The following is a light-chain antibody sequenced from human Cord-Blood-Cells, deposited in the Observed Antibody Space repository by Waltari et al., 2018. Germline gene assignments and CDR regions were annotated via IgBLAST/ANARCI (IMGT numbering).Light chain of an antibody. CDR1: SSDVGGYNY. CDR2: DVS. V-gene: IGLV2-14*01. Sequence: QSALTQPASVSGSPGQSITISCTGTSSDVGGYNYVSWYQQHPGKAPNLLIYDVSKRPSGVSHRYSGSKSGNTASVTISGLQAEDEADYYCSSYKSSSTWVFGGGTKLTVL. J-gene: IGLJ3*02. CDR3: SSYKSSSTWV.